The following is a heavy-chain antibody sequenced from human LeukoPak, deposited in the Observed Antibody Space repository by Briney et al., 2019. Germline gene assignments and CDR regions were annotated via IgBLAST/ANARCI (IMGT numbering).Heavy chain of an antibody. D-gene: IGHD3-10*01. CDR1: GVSFTTYY. J-gene: IGHJ4*02. Sequence: SSETLSLTCTVSGVSFTTYYWSWIRQPAGRGLEWIGHIDSSGTTNYNPSLKSRVTMSTDPSKTQFSLKLSSVTAADTAIYDCARDAKYYYGSRTFFFYEHWGQGTLLTVSS. V-gene: IGHV4-4*07. CDR2: IDSSGTT. CDR3: ARDAKYYYGSRTFFFYEH.